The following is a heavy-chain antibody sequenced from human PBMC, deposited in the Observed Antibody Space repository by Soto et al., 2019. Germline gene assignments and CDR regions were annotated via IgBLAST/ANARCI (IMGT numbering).Heavy chain of an antibody. D-gene: IGHD6-19*01. CDR1: GGSISSYY. Sequence: SETLSLTCTVCGGSISSYYWSWIRQPAGKGLEWIGRIYTSGSTNYNPSLKSRVTMSVDTSKNQFSLKLSSVTAADTAVYYCARDSSGWRVNYFDYWGQGTLVTVSS. CDR2: IYTSGST. J-gene: IGHJ4*02. V-gene: IGHV4-4*07. CDR3: ARDSSGWRVNYFDY.